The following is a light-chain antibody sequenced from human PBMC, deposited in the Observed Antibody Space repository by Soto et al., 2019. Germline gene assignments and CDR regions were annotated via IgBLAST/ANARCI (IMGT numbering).Light chain of an antibody. J-gene: IGKJ2*01. CDR3: QQYNDFQYS. Sequence: DIQMTQSPSTLSASVGDGVTITCRASQNIGSWLAWYQQKPGEAPKLLTSKATNLQSGVPSRFSGSGSGTDFSVTISSLQPVDSATYFCQQYNDFQYSFGPGTKLDI. CDR1: QNIGSW. V-gene: IGKV1-5*03. CDR2: KAT.